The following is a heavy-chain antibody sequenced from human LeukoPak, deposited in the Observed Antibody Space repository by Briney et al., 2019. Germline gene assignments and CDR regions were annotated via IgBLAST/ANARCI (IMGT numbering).Heavy chain of an antibody. CDR3: ARDHGYFGMDV. V-gene: IGHV4-59*01. J-gene: IGHJ6*02. Sequence: PSETLSLTCIVSGGSIGNYYWYWIRQPPGKGLEWIGYTSYSGNTIYNPSLKSRVTISIDPFKNQLSLKVTSVTAADTAVYYCARDHGYFGMDVWGQGTTVTIS. CDR1: GGSIGNYY. CDR2: TSYSGNT.